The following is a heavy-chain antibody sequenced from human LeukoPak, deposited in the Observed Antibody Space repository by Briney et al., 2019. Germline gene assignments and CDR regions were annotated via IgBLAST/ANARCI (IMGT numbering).Heavy chain of an antibody. CDR3: ARGGGNGWWCREYFQH. J-gene: IGHJ1*01. Sequence: SETLSLTCAVYGGSFSGYYWSWIRQPPGKGLEWIGEINHSGSTNYNPSLKSRVTISVEPSKNQFSLKLSSVTAADTAVYYCARGGGNGWWCREYFQHWGHGTLVTVSS. V-gene: IGHV4-34*01. D-gene: IGHD2-8*02. CDR2: INHSGST. CDR1: GGSFSGYY.